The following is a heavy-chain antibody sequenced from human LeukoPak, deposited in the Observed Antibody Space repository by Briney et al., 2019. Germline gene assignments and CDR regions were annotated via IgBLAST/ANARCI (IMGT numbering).Heavy chain of an antibody. J-gene: IGHJ5*02. CDR3: AREPEVWWFDP. D-gene: IGHD1-14*01. CDR2: IYYSGST. Sequence: PSETLSLTCTVSGGSISSSSYYWGWIRQPPGKGLEWIGSIYYSGSTYYNPSLKSRVTISVDTSKNQFSLKLSSVTAADTAVYYCAREPEVWWFDPWGQGTLVTVSS. V-gene: IGHV4-39*07. CDR1: GGSISSSSYY.